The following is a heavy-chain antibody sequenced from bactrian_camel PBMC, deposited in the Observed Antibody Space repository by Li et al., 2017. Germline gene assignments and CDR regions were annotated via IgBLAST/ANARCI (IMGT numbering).Heavy chain of an antibody. CDR1: GLSYAQSAQTD. V-gene: IGHV3S53*01. CDR2: IDMDGSI. D-gene: IGHD7*01. Sequence: VQLVESGGGSVQPGGSLILSCTATGLSYAQSAQTDMGWFRQRPGKQCEFVSAIDMDGSISIADSVKGRFTFTQDNVKNVAYLQMASLKPEDSGMYFCAAVPRFLTWWPLRIGDVRAWGQGTQVTVS. J-gene: IGHJ6*01. CDR3: AAVPRFLTWWPLRIGDVRA.